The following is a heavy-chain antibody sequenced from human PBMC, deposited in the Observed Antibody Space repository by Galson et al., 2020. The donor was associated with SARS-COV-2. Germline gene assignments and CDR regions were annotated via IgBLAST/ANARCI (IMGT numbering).Heavy chain of an antibody. Sequence: ASVKVSCKASGYTFTSYYLHWVRQAPGQGLEWVGIINPRDDITAYAQKFQGRVTMTRATSTSTVYMELSSLRPEDTAVYYCAREWGVTSSSVFDCCGRGTLVTDSS. J-gene: IGHJ4*02. V-gene: IGHV1-46*01. CDR1: GYTFTSYY. CDR2: INPRDDIT. CDR3: AREWGVTSSSVFDC. D-gene: IGHD1-1*01.